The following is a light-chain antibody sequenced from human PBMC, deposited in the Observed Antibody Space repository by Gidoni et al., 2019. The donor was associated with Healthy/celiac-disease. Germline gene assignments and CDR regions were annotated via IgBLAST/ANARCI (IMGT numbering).Light chain of an antibody. Sequence: EIVMTHSPATLSVSPGERATLPCRASQSVSSYLAWYQQKPGQAPRLLIYGASSRATGIPARFSGSGSGTEFTLTISSLQSEDFAVYYCQQYNNWPQTFGQGTKLEIK. J-gene: IGKJ2*01. V-gene: IGKV3-15*01. CDR1: QSVSSY. CDR3: QQYNNWPQT. CDR2: GAS.